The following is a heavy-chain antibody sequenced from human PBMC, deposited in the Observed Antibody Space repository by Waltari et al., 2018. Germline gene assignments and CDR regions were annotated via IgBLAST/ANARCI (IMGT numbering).Heavy chain of an antibody. J-gene: IGHJ6*03. D-gene: IGHD2-2*01. V-gene: IGHV1-58*01. CDR1: GFTFTSSA. CDR3: AAPTLGYCSSTSCGVYYMDV. CDR2: IGVGSGNT. Sequence: QMQLVQSGPEVKKPGTSVKVSCKASGFTFTSSAVQWVRQARGQRLEWIGWIGVGSGNTNYAQKFQERVTITRDMSTSTAYMELSSLRSEDTAVYYCAAPTLGYCSSTSCGVYYMDVWGKGTTVTVSS.